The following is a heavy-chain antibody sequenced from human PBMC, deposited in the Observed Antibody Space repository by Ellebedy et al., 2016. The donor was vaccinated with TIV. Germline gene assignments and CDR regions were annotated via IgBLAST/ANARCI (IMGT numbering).Heavy chain of an antibody. CDR1: GYTFTSYY. D-gene: IGHD2-15*01. J-gene: IGHJ4*02. V-gene: IGHV1-46*04. CDR3: ARSTQGYCSGGSCYFLDY. Sequence: ASVKVSCKASGYTFTSYYMHWVRQAPGQGLEWMGIINPSGGSTSYAQKLQGRVTMTRDTSTSTVYMELSSLRSEDTAVYYCARSTQGYCSGGSCYFLDYWGQGTLVTVSS. CDR2: INPSGGST.